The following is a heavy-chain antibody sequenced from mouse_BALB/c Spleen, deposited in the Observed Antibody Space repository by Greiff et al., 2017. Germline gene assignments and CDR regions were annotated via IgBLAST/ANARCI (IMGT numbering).Heavy chain of an antibody. CDR2: IYPGNVNT. CDR3: ARDYGEGFDY. Sequence: QVQLQQSGPELVKPGASVRISCKASGYTFTSYYIHWVKQRPGQGLEWIGWIYPGNVNTKYNEKFKGKATLTADKSSSTAYMQLSSLTSEDTAVYYCARDYGEGFDYWGQGTTLTVSS. CDR1: GYTFTSYY. J-gene: IGHJ2*01. V-gene: IGHV1S56*01. D-gene: IGHD2-4*01.